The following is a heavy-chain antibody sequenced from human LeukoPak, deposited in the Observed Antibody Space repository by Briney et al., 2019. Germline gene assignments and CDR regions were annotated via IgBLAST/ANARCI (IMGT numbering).Heavy chain of an antibody. CDR3: ARTGLWFGELFLDAFDI. Sequence: GGSLGPSFAAFGFTFSSYRMNWVRQAPGKGLEWVSSISSSSSYIYYADSVKGRFTISRDNAKNSLYLQMNSLRAEDTAVYYCARTGLWFGELFLDAFDIWGQGTMVTVSS. CDR1: GFTFSSYR. D-gene: IGHD3-10*01. CDR2: ISSSSSYI. V-gene: IGHV3-21*01. J-gene: IGHJ3*02.